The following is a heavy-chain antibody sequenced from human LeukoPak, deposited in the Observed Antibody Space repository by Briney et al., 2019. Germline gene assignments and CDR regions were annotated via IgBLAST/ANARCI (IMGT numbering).Heavy chain of an antibody. D-gene: IGHD3-10*02. V-gene: IGHV3-23*01. Sequence: GGSLRLSCAASGFTFSSYAMSWVRQAPGKGLEWVSGISGSGGSTDYADSVKGRFTISRDNSKNTLYLQMNSLRAEDTAVYYSAKGVFGVDYWGQGTLVTVSS. CDR1: GFTFSSYA. CDR3: AKGVFGVDY. CDR2: ISGSGGST. J-gene: IGHJ4*02.